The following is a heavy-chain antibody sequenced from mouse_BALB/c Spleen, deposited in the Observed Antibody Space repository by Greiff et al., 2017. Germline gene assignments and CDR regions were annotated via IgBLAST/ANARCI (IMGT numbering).Heavy chain of an antibody. CDR1: GFNIKDTY. CDR2: IDPANGNT. V-gene: IGHV14-3*02. Sequence: VQLQQSGAELVKPGASVKLSCTASGFNIKDTYMHWVKQRPEQGLEWIGRIDPANGNTKYDPKFQGKATITADTSSNTAYLQLSSLTSEDTAVYYCYYYGSSHYYAMDYWGQGTSVTVAS. J-gene: IGHJ4*01. D-gene: IGHD1-1*01. CDR3: YYYGSSHYYAMDY.